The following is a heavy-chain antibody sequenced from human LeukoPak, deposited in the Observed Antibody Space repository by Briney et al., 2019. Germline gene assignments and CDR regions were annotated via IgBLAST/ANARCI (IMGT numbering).Heavy chain of an antibody. CDR2: IYSGGST. Sequence: GGSLRLSCAASGFTVNSNYMSWVCQAPGKGLEWVSVIYSGGSTYYADSVKGRFTISRDNSKNTLYLQMNSLRAEDTAVYYCASMYFSQYLQHWGQGTLVTVSS. D-gene: IGHD2-8*01. V-gene: IGHV3-53*01. CDR1: GFTVNSNY. CDR3: ASMYFSQYLQH. J-gene: IGHJ1*01.